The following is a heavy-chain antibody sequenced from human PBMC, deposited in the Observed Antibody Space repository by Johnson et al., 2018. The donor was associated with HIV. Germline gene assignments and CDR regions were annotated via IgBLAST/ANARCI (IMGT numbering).Heavy chain of an antibody. V-gene: IGHV3-30-3*01. CDR1: GFTLSSYA. J-gene: IGHJ3*02. D-gene: IGHD3-10*02. CDR3: ARDPQRLFGDGSGDDAFDI. CDR2: ISYDGSNK. Sequence: QVQLVESGGGVVQPGRSLRLSCAASGFTLSSYAIHWVRQAPGKGLEWVAVISYDGSNKYYADSVKGRFTISRDNSKNTVYLEMNSLRAEDTAVYYCARDPQRLFGDGSGDDAFDIWGQGTMVTVSS.